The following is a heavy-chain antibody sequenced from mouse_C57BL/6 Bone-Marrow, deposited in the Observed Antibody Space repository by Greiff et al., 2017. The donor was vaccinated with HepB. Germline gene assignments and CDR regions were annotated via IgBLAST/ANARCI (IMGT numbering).Heavy chain of an antibody. V-gene: IGHV1-64*01. CDR3: ARGSYGSSSYYYAMDY. Sequence: QVQLQQPGAELVKPGASVKLSCKASGYTFTSYWMHWVKQRPGQGLEWIGMIHPNSGSTNYNEKFKSKATLTVDKSSSTAYMQLSSLTSEDSAVYYCARGSYGSSSYYYAMDYWGQGTSVTVSS. D-gene: IGHD1-1*01. CDR1: GYTFTSYW. CDR2: IHPNSGST. J-gene: IGHJ4*01.